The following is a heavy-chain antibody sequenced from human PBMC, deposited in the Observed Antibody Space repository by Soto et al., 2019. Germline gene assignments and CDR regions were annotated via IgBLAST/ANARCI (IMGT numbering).Heavy chain of an antibody. D-gene: IGHD6-6*01. J-gene: IGHJ6*02. CDR2: IIPIFGTT. CDR1: GGTFSSYA. CDR3: AKSPDPYSSSNYYYYGMDV. V-gene: IGHV1-69*15. Sequence: QVQLVQSGAEVKKPGSSVKVSCKASGGTFSSYAITWVRQAPGQGLEWMGRIIPIFGTTNYAQKFPAGFTITADESTSTAYMDLSSLGSDDTAVYYCAKSPDPYSSSNYYYYGMDVWGQGTTVTVSS.